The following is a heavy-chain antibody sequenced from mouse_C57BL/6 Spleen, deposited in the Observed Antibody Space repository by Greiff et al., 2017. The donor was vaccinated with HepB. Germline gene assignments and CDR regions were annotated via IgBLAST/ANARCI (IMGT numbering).Heavy chain of an antibody. V-gene: IGHV1-69*01. J-gene: IGHJ4*01. Sequence: QVQLKQPGAELVMPGASVKLSCKASGYTFTSYWMHWVKQRPGQGLEWIGEIDPSDCYTNYNQKFKGKSTLTVDKSSSTAYMQLSSLTSEDSAVYYCARFFYDYDRDYAMDYWGQGTSVTVSS. D-gene: IGHD2-4*01. CDR3: ARFFYDYDRDYAMDY. CDR1: GYTFTSYW. CDR2: IDPSDCYT.